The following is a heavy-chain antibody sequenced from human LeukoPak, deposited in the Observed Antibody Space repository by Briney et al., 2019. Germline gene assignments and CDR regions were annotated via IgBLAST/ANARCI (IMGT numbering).Heavy chain of an antibody. CDR1: GFTFSSYH. D-gene: IGHD2-21*01. CDR2: ISSNSDYI. V-gene: IGHV3-21*01. J-gene: IGHJ4*02. Sequence: GGSLRLSCAASGFTFSSYHINWVRQAPGKGLEWVSSISSNSDYIYYADSVKGRFTISRDNAKNSLYLQMNSLRAEDTAVYYCARGLCGGDCYDYWGQGTLVTASS. CDR3: ARGLCGGDCYDY.